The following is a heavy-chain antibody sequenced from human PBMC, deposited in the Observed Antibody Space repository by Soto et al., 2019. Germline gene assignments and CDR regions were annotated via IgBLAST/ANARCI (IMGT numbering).Heavy chain of an antibody. J-gene: IGHJ4*02. CDR1: GGSFSGYY. D-gene: IGHD6-19*01. CDR3: ARGGGSGWYIDY. Sequence: PSETLSLTCAVYGGSFSGYYWSWIRQPPGKGLEWIGEINHGGSTDYSPSLKSRVTMSVDTSKNQFSLELTSVTAADTAVYYCARGGGSGWYIDYWGQGTLVTVSS. V-gene: IGHV4-34*01. CDR2: INHGGST.